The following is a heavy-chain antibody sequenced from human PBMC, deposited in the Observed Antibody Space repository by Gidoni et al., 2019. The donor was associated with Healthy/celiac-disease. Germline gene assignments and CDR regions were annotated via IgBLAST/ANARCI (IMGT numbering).Heavy chain of an antibody. CDR3: ARVVVVAATPYYFDY. CDR1: GGSISSGGYY. CDR2: IYYSGST. J-gene: IGHJ4*02. D-gene: IGHD2-15*01. Sequence: QVQLQESGPGLVKPSQTLSLTCTVPGGSISSGGYYWSWIRQHPGKGLEWIGYIYYSGSTYYNPSLKSRVTISVDTSKNQFSLKLSSVTAADTAVYYCARVVVVAATPYYFDYWGQGTLVTVSS. V-gene: IGHV4-31*03.